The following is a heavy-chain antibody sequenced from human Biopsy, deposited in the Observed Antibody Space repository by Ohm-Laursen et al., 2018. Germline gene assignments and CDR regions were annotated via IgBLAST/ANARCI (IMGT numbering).Heavy chain of an antibody. CDR3: ARFPLGAYDDSGSYRAVEHWYFDL. D-gene: IGHD3-22*01. CDR2: SIPLFNTA. J-gene: IGHJ2*01. CDR1: GGTFTNHP. Sequence: GSSVKVSCKASGGTFTNHPVGWVRQAPGQGLEWVGRSIPLFNTANYADKFQGRVTLTADKSTTTAYMELSSLRSEDTAIYYCARFPLGAYDDSGSYRAVEHWYFDLWGRGTLVTVSS. V-gene: IGHV1-69*06.